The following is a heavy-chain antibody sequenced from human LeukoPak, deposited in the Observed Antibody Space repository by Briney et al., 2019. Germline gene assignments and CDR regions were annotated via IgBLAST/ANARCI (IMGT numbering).Heavy chain of an antibody. V-gene: IGHV3-21*01. Sequence: PGGSLRLSCAASGFTFSSYSMNWVRQAPGKGLEWVSSISSSSSYIYYADSVKGRFTISRDNAKNSLYLQMNSLRAEDTAVYYCARASLYERCSSTSCYDYWGQGTLVTVSS. D-gene: IGHD2-2*01. J-gene: IGHJ4*02. CDR1: GFTFSSYS. CDR3: ARASLYERCSSTSCYDY. CDR2: ISSSSSYI.